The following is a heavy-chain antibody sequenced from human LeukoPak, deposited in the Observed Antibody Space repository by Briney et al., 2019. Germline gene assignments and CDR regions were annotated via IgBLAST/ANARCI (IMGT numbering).Heavy chain of an antibody. V-gene: IGHV4-59*01. CDR1: GGSFSGYY. J-gene: IGHJ5*02. CDR3: ARVIAARRPWRFDP. CDR2: IYYSGST. Sequence: PPETLSLTCAVYGGSFSGYYWSWIRQPPGKGLEWIGYIYYSGSTNYNPSLKSRVTISVDTSKNQFSLKLSSVTAADTAVYYCARVIAARRPWRFDPWGQGTLVTVSS. D-gene: IGHD6-6*01.